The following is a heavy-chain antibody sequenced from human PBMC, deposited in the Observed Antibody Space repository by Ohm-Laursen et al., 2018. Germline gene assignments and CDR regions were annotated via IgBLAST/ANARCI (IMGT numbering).Heavy chain of an antibody. CDR2: IYYSGST. CDR1: GGSISSYY. Sequence: GTLSLTCPVSGGSISSYYWSWIRQPPGKGLKWIGYIYYSGSTNYNPSLKSRVTISVDTSKNQFSLKLSSVTAADTAVYYCARGYYGRGDSWGQGTLVTVSS. D-gene: IGHD3-10*01. V-gene: IGHV4-59*12. CDR3: ARGYYGRGDS. J-gene: IGHJ4*02.